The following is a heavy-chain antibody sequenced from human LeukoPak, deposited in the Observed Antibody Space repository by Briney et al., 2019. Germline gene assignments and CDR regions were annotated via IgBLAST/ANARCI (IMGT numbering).Heavy chain of an antibody. CDR3: ARDGDPLRCSSTSCYIGWFDP. CDR2: INPNSGGT. Sequence: GASVKVSCKASGYTFTGYYMHWVRQAPGQGLEWMGWINPNSGGTNYAQKFQGRVTMTRDTSISTAYMELRSLRSDDTAVYYCARDGDPLRCSSTSCYIGWFDPWGQGTLVTVSS. J-gene: IGHJ5*02. CDR1: GYTFTGYY. D-gene: IGHD2-2*02. V-gene: IGHV1-2*02.